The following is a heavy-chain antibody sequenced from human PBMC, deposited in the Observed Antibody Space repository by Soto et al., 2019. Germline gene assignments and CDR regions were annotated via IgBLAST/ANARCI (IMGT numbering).Heavy chain of an antibody. D-gene: IGHD3-3*01. Sequence: GASVKVSCKASGYTFTRYDINWVRKATGQGLEWMGWMNPNSGNTGYAQKFQGRVTMTRNTSISTAYMELSSLRSEDTAVYYCAREKITIFGVVKSYYYMDVWGKGTTVTVSS. J-gene: IGHJ6*03. V-gene: IGHV1-8*01. CDR2: MNPNSGNT. CDR1: GYTFTRYD. CDR3: AREKITIFGVVKSYYYMDV.